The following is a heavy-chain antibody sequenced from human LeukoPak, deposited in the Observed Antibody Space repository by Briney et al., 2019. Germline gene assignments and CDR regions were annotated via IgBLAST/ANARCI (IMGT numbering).Heavy chain of an antibody. V-gene: IGHV4-39*01. Sequence: SETLSLTCTVSGGSISSNNYFWGWIRQPPGKGLEWIGSIYDSGSTYYNPSLKSRVTISVDTSKNQFSLKLYSVTAADTAMYYCQSRFLEWLLDYWGQGTLVTVSS. CDR1: GGSISSNNYF. D-gene: IGHD3-3*01. J-gene: IGHJ4*02. CDR3: QSRFLEWLLDY. CDR2: IYDSGST.